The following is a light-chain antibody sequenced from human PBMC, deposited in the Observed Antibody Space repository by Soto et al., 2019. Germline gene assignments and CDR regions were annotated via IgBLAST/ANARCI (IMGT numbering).Light chain of an antibody. Sequence: QSVLTQPPSASGSPGQSVTISCTGTSSDVGGNNYVSWYQQHPGKAPQLMIYEVSKRPSGVPDRFSGSKSGNTASLTVSGLQADDEADYFCSSRKIFGGGTKVTVL. CDR2: EVS. V-gene: IGLV2-8*01. CDR3: SSRKI. J-gene: IGLJ2*01. CDR1: SSDVGGNNY.